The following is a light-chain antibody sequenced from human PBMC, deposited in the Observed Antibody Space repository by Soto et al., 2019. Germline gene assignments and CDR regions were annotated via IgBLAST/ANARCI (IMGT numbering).Light chain of an antibody. J-gene: IGKJ1*01. Sequence: DIQMTQSPSSLSASVGDRVTITCRASQSISSYLNWYQQKPGTAPKLLIYAASSLQSGVPSRFSGSGSVTDFTLTIRSLQPEDFATYYCQQSYSTPWTFGQGTKVEIK. CDR3: QQSYSTPWT. CDR1: QSISSY. CDR2: AAS. V-gene: IGKV1-39*01.